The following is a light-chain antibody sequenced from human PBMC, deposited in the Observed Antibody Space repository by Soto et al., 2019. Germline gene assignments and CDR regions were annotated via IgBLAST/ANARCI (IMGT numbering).Light chain of an antibody. V-gene: IGKV3-15*01. Sequence: EIVMTQSPATLTVSPGERATLSCRASQSVRSNLAWYQQKPGQAPRLLIYGASTRATGIPARFSGSGSGTEFTLTISSLQSEDFAVYYCQQYTDWPWGTFGGGTKVDIK. CDR3: QQYTDWPWGT. CDR1: QSVRSN. J-gene: IGKJ4*01. CDR2: GAS.